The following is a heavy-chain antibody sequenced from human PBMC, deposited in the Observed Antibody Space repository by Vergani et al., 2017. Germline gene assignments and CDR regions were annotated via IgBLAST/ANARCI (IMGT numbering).Heavy chain of an antibody. Sequence: QLVESGGGWVQPGGSLRLSCVVSGFDFSSYIMNWVRQAPGKGLEWVSFVSTGTKSQSYAESVKGRFTISRDSAKNSLYLQMNGLTSEDTAIYYCAQCANSVPRLPVYWGQGALVAVSS. V-gene: IGHV3-48*01. CDR3: AQCANSVPRLPVY. CDR1: GFDFSSYI. J-gene: IGHJ4*02. CDR2: VSTGTKSQ. D-gene: IGHD5/OR15-5a*01.